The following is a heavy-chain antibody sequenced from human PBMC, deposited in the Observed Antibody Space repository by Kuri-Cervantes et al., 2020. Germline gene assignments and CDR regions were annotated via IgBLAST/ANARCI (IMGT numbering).Heavy chain of an antibody. V-gene: IGHV2-5*02. J-gene: IGHJ4*02. CDR3: AHRRRRSSGWFSFGY. D-gene: IGHD6-19*01. CDR1: GFSLSTSGVG. CDR2: IYWDDDK. Sequence: SGPTLVKPTQTLTLTCTFSGFSLSTSGVGVGWVRQPPGKALEWLALIYWDDDKHYSPSLKNRVSITRDTSKNQVVLTVTNMDPVDTGTYYCAHRRRRSSGWFSFGYWGQGTLVTVSS.